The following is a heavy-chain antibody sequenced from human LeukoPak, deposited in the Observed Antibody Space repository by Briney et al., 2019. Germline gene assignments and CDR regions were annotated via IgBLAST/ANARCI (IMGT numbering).Heavy chain of an antibody. V-gene: IGHV3-30*18. J-gene: IGHJ3*02. CDR3: AKDPGYGGTSGANAFDI. CDR2: ISYDGSNK. Sequence: GGSLRLSCAASGFTFSGYGMHWVRQAPGKGLEWVAVISYDGSNKYYADSVKGRFTISRDNSKNTRYRQMNSLRAEDTAVYYCAKDPGYGGTSGANAFDIWGQGTMVTVSS. CDR1: GFTFSGYG. D-gene: IGHD4-23*01.